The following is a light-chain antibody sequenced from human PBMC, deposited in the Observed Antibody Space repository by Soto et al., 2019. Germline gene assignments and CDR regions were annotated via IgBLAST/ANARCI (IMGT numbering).Light chain of an antibody. V-gene: IGKV3-20*01. CDR2: GAS. CDR3: QQYGTSPQT. CDR1: QFISSRN. J-gene: IGKJ2*01. Sequence: EIVLTQSPGTLSLSPGESATLLCRSSQFISSRNLAWYQQKPGQAPRLLIYGASSRATGIPDRFSGSGSGTDFTLTISRLEPEDFAVYYCQQYGTSPQTLGQGTKVDIK.